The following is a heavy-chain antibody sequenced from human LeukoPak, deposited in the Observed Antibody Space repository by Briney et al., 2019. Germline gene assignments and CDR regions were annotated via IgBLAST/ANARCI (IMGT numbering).Heavy chain of an antibody. D-gene: IGHD3-22*01. CDR1: GFTFSSYE. CDR2: TSSSGSTI. J-gene: IGHJ4*02. V-gene: IGHV3-48*03. CDR3: AREVYYYDSSGYHPYFDY. Sequence: GGSLRLSCAASGFTFSSYEMNWVRQAPGKGLEWVSYTSSSGSTIYYADSVKGRFTVSRDNAKNSLYLQMNSLRVEDTAVYYCAREVYYYDSSGYHPYFDYWGQGTLVTVSS.